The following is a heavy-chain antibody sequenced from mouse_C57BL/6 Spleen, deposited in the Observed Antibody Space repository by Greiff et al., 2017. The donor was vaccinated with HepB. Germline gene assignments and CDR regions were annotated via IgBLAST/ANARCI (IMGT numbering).Heavy chain of an antibody. D-gene: IGHD3-2*02. CDR1: GFTFSSYG. Sequence: EVQGVESGGDLVKPGGSLKLSCAASGFTFSSYGMSWVRQTPDKRLEWVATISSGGSYTYYPDSVKGRFTISRDNAKNTLYLQMSSLKSEDTAMYYCARRDRPGYVDWFAYWGQGTLVTVSA. V-gene: IGHV5-6*01. CDR2: ISSGGSYT. J-gene: IGHJ3*01. CDR3: ARRDRPGYVDWFAY.